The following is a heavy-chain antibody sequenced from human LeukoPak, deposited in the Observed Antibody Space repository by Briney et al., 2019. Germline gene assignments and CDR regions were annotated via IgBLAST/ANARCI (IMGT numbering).Heavy chain of an antibody. CDR3: ARASDYDDY. V-gene: IGHV3-23*01. CDR2: ISGNGGST. J-gene: IGHJ4*02. Sequence: HPGGSLRLSCAASGFTFSGYAMSWVRQAPGKGLEWVSAISGNGGSTYYTDSVKGRFTISRDNSKNTLYLQMNSLRAEDTAVYYCARASDYDDYWGQGTLVTVSS. CDR1: GFTFSGYA.